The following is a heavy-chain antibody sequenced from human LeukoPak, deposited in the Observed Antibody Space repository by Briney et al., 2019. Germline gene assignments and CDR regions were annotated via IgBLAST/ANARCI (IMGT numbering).Heavy chain of an antibody. CDR1: GGTFSSYA. Sequence: SVKVSCKASGGTFSSYAISWVRQAPGQGLEWMGGIIPIFGTANYAEKFQGRVTITADESTSTAYMELSSLRSEDTAVYYCALTAATRGYFDYWGQGTLVTVSS. D-gene: IGHD2-15*01. CDR2: IIPIFGTA. CDR3: ALTAATRGYFDY. V-gene: IGHV1-69*13. J-gene: IGHJ4*02.